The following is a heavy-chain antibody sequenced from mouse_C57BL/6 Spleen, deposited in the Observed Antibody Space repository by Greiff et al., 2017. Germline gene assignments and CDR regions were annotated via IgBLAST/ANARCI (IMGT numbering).Heavy chain of an antibody. CDR3: ARSGGSTVVAPYDAMDY. CDR2: IYPGSGSP. V-gene: IGHV1-55*01. J-gene: IGHJ4*01. D-gene: IGHD1-1*01. Sequence: VQLQQPGAELVKPGASVKMSCKASGYTFTSYWITWVKQRPGQGLEWIGDIYPGSGSPNYNEKFKSKATLTVDTSSSTAYMQLSSLTSEDSAVYYCARSGGSTVVAPYDAMDYWGQGTSVTVSS. CDR1: GYTFTSYW.